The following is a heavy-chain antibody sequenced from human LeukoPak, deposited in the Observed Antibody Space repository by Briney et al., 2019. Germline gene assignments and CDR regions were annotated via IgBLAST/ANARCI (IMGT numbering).Heavy chain of an antibody. CDR1: GGSISSYY. Sequence: SETLSLTCAVSGGSISSYYWSWIRQPPGKGLEWIGYIYYSGSINYNPSLKSRVTVSVDTSKNQFSLKLSSATAADTAVYYCASSLLYYYDSSGYAFDIWGQGTMVTVSS. V-gene: IGHV4-59*08. D-gene: IGHD3-22*01. CDR2: IYYSGSI. CDR3: ASSLLYYYDSSGYAFDI. J-gene: IGHJ3*02.